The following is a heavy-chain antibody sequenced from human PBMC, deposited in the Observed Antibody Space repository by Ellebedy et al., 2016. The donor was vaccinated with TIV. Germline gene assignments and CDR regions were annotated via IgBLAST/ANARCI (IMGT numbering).Heavy chain of an antibody. J-gene: IGHJ4*02. CDR1: GFTVSSNY. D-gene: IGHD4-17*01. Sequence: PGGSLRLSCAASGFTVSSNYMSGVRQAPGKGLEWVSVIYSGGSTYYADSVKGRFTISRDNSKNTLYLQMNSLRAEDTAVYYTLLDYGDHEWGQGTLVTVSS. CDR3: LLDYGDHE. CDR2: IYSGGST. V-gene: IGHV3-66*01.